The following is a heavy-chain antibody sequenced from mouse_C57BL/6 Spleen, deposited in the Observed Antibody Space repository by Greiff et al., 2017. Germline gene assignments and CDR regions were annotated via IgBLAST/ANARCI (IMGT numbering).Heavy chain of an antibody. CDR2: IYPSDSET. CDR3: ARSGYYSNYGDY. J-gene: IGHJ2*01. Sequence: QVQLQQPGAELVRPGSSVKLSCKASGYTFTSYWMDWVKQRPGQGLEWIGNIYPSDSETHYNQKFKDKATLTVDKSSSTAYMQLSSLTSEDSAFYYCARSGYYSNYGDYWGQGTTLTVSS. CDR1: GYTFTSYW. D-gene: IGHD2-5*01. V-gene: IGHV1-61*01.